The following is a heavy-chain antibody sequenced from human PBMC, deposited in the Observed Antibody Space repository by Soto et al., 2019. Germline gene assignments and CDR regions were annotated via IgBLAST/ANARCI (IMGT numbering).Heavy chain of an antibody. D-gene: IGHD3-16*01. V-gene: IGHV1-18*01. Sequence: QVQLVQSGDEVKKPGASVKVSCKASGYIFVNYGIAWVRQAPRQGLEWMGWISPYTGNTHSASKVQGRLTMTTDTTTSTAYVDLGRLTSDDTAVYYCVMVDNYVTPTPQDVWGQGTTVTVSS. J-gene: IGHJ6*02. CDR1: GYIFVNYG. CDR2: ISPYTGNT. CDR3: VMVDNYVTPTPQDV.